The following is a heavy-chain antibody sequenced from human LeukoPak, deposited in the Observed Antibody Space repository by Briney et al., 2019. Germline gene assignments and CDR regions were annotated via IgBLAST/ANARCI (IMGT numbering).Heavy chain of an antibody. D-gene: IGHD3-22*01. V-gene: IGHV1-46*01. CDR2: INPSGGST. CDR3: ARDRPLYYDSSGYSYYYGMDV. J-gene: IGHJ6*02. Sequence: ASVNVSCTASGYTFTSYYMHWVRQAPGQGLEWMGIINPSGGSTSYAQKFQGRVTMTRDTSTSTVYMELSSLRSEDTAVYYCARDRPLYYDSSGYSYYYGMDVWGQGTTVTVSS. CDR1: GYTFTSYY.